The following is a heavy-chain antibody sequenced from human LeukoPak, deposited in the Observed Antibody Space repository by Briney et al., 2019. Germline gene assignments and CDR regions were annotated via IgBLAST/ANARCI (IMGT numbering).Heavy chain of an antibody. D-gene: IGHD2-21*01. J-gene: IGHJ4*02. Sequence: GGSLRLSCAASGLSFSSFAMSWVRQGPARGLEWVSSIRGNGETLYADSVKGGFTLSSDRSRNTVYFQLKNLRVEDTAIYYCAKASWVSSPVAVRWGQGTLVTVSS. V-gene: IGHV3-23*01. CDR3: AKASWVSSPVAVR. CDR2: IRGNGET. CDR1: GLSFSSFA.